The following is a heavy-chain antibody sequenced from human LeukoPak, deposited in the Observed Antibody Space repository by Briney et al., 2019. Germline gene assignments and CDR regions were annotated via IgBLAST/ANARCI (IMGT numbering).Heavy chain of an antibody. V-gene: IGHV4-59*01. CDR1: GGSISSYY. D-gene: IGHD3-10*01. CDR2: IYYSGST. CDR3: ARSIRITMVRGAIFDY. Sequence: ASETLSLTCTVSGGSISSYYWTWIRQPPGKGLEWIGYIYYSGSTNYNPSLKSRVTISVDTPKNQFSLKLSSVTAADTAVYYCARSIRITMVRGAIFDYWGQGTLVTVSS. J-gene: IGHJ4*02.